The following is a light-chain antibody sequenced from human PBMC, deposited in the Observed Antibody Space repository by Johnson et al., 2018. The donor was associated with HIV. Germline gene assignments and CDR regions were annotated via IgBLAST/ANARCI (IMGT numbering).Light chain of an antibody. CDR2: EKN. V-gene: IGLV1-51*02. Sequence: SVLTQPPSVSAAPWQKVTISCSGSSSNIGNNYVSWYQQLPGTSPKLLIYEKNKRPSGIPDRFSASKSGTSAILHNTGLQTGDEADYYCGTWDNSLGAHYVFGIGTKVTVL. J-gene: IGLJ1*01. CDR3: GTWDNSLGAHYV. CDR1: SSNIGNNY.